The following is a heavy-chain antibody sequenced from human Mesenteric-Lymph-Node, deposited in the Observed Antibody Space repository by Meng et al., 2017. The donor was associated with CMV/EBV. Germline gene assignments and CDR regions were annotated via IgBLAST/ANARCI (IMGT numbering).Heavy chain of an antibody. Sequence: TWISQAPGKGVEWVSAISGSGGSTYYTDSVKGRFTISRDNSKNTLYLQMNSLRAEDTAVYYCAKDRLWFGGTSFDYWGQGTLVTVSS. CDR3: AKDRLWFGGTSFDY. CDR2: ISGSGGST. D-gene: IGHD3-10*01. J-gene: IGHJ4*02. V-gene: IGHV3-23*01.